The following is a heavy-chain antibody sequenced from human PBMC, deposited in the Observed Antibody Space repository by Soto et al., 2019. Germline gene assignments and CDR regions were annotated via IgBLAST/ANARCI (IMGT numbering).Heavy chain of an antibody. J-gene: IGHJ6*02. CDR3: ARDGVVTAPYYYGMDV. CDR2: IYTGGST. D-gene: IGHD2-21*02. V-gene: IGHV4-4*07. CDR1: GGSISSYY. Sequence: PSETLSLTCTVSGGSISSYYWSWIRQPAGKGLEWIGRIYTGGSTNYNPSLKGRVTMSVDTSKNQFSLKLSSVTAADTAVYYCARDGVVTAPYYYGMDVWGQGTTVTVSS.